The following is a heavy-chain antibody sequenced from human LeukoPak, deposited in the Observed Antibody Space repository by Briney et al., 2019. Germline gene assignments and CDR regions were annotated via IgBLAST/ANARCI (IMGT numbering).Heavy chain of an antibody. Sequence: GASVKVSCKVSGYTLTELSMHWVRQAPGKGLEWMGGFDPEDGETIYAQKFQGRVAMTEDTSTDTAYMELSSLRSEDTAVYYCATDIMGIAVAGTLGVGYWGQGTLVTVSS. CDR1: GYTLTELS. CDR3: ATDIMGIAVAGTLGVGY. V-gene: IGHV1-24*01. J-gene: IGHJ4*02. CDR2: FDPEDGET. D-gene: IGHD6-19*01.